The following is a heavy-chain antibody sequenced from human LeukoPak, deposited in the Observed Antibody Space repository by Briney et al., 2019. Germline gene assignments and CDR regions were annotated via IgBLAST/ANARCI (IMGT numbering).Heavy chain of an antibody. CDR1: GFTFSSYW. CDR2: IKQDGSEK. D-gene: IGHD5-18*01. V-gene: IGHV3-7*01. CDR3: ARDPGAYGYSYGYPLDY. Sequence: GGSLRLSCAASGFTFSSYWMSWVRQAPGKGLEWVANIKQDGSEKYYVGSVKGRFTISRDNAKNSLYLQMNSLRAEDTAVYYCARDPGAYGYSYGYPLDYWGQGTLVTVSS. J-gene: IGHJ4*02.